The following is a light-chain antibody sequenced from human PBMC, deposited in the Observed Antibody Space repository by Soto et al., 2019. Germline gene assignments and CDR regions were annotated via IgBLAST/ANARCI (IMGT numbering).Light chain of an antibody. CDR3: QQYGTSEII. CDR2: DTS. V-gene: IGKV3-20*01. Sequence: EFVLTQSPGTLSLSPGERATLSGRASQSLANSFIAWYQQKPGQAPRLLIYDTSSRASGIPDRFSGSGSGTDFTLTISRLETEDFAVFYCQQYGTSEIIFGQGTRLEI. J-gene: IGKJ5*01. CDR1: QSLANSF.